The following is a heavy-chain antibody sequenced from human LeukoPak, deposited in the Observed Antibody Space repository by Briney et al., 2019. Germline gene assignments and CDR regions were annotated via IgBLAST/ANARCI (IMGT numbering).Heavy chain of an antibody. J-gene: IGHJ3*02. CDR1: GFIFSSYD. V-gene: IGHV3-48*04. CDR2: ISSRSRTI. Sequence: GGSLRLSCAASGFIFSSYDFNWVRQAPGKGLEWVSYISSRSRTIYYADSVKGRFTISRDNAQKSLYLQINSLRGDDTALYYCVRGTRAFDIWGQGTMVTVSS. CDR3: VRGTRAFDI.